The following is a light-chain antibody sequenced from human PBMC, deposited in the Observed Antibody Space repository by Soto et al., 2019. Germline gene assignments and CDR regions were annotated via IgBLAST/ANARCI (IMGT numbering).Light chain of an antibody. CDR1: QSVSSSY. Sequence: EMVLTQSPGTLSLSPGERATLSCRASQSVSSSYLAWYQQKPGQAPRLLIYVASSRATGTPDRFSGSGSGKDFTLTISRLEPEDFAVYYCQQYGSSPRTFGQGTKVEIK. V-gene: IGKV3-20*01. J-gene: IGKJ1*01. CDR3: QQYGSSPRT. CDR2: VAS.